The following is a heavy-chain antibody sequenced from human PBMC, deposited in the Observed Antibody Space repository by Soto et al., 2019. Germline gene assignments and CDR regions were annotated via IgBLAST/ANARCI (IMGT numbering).Heavy chain of an antibody. CDR2: ISAYNGNI. Sequence: QVQLVQSGAEVKKPGASVKVSCKASGYTFTSYGFSWVRQAPGQGLEWMGWISAYNGNINFAQKFQGRVTLTTDTPTSTAYMELRSLRSDDTAMYFCARDGTFWYDSSGHAFDIWGQGTLVTVSS. J-gene: IGHJ3*02. D-gene: IGHD3-22*01. CDR3: ARDGTFWYDSSGHAFDI. CDR1: GYTFTSYG. V-gene: IGHV1-18*01.